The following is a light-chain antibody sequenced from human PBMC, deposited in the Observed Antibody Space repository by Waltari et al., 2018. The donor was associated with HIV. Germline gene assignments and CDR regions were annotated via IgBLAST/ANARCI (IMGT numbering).Light chain of an antibody. Sequence: DIVLTQSPANLSLSPGERATLSCRASQSVSNYLAWYQQKPGQPPRLLIYDASSRATGIPARFSGSGSGTDFTLTISSLEPEDFAVYYCQQRQRNDWLTFGGGTKVEIK. V-gene: IGKV3-11*01. CDR1: QSVSNY. CDR2: DAS. J-gene: IGKJ4*01. CDR3: QQRQRNDWLT.